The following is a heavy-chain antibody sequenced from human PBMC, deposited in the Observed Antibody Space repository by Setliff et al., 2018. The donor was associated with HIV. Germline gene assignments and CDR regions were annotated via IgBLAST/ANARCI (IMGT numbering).Heavy chain of an antibody. CDR3: TRGGASFDY. J-gene: IGHJ4*02. V-gene: IGHV3-49*04. CDR1: GFSIGDYA. CDR2: IRSKAYGGTI. Sequence: GSLRLSCTASGFSIGDYALSWVRQAPGKGLEWVGFIRSKAYGGTIEYAASVKGRFSISRDDSKSIAYLLMNSLKTEDTAVYFCTRGGASFDYWGQGTLVTVSS.